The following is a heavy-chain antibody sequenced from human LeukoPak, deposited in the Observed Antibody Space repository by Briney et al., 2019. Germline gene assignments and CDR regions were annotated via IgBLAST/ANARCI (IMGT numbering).Heavy chain of an antibody. CDR3: ARPELPLYSSSSGSWFDP. D-gene: IGHD6-6*01. J-gene: IGHJ5*02. CDR2: INWIGGST. CDR1: GFTFDDYG. V-gene: IGHV3-20*04. Sequence: GGSLRLSCAASGFTFDDYGMSWVRQAPGKGLEWVSGINWIGGSTGYAASVKARLPVSRNNAKNSLYLQMNSLRAEDTAVYSCARPELPLYSSSSGSWFDPWGQGTLVTVSS.